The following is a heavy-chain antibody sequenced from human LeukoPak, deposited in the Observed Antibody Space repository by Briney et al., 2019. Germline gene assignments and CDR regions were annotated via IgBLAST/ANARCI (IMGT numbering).Heavy chain of an antibody. D-gene: IGHD2-15*01. CDR2: IIPIFGTA. J-gene: IGHJ4*02. CDR1: GGTFSSYA. CDR3: ARHPTSRGGDY. V-gene: IGHV1-69*05. Sequence: ASVKVSCKASGGTFSSYAISWVRQAPGQGLEWMGGIIPIFGTANYAQKFQGRVTMTRDTSTSTVYMELSSLRSEDTAVYYCARHPTSRGGDYWGQGTLVTVSS.